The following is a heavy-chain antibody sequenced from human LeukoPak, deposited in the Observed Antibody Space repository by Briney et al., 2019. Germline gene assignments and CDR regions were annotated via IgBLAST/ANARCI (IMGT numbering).Heavy chain of an antibody. D-gene: IGHD3-22*01. CDR3: ALGAYYYDSSGYSP. V-gene: IGHV1-58*02. Sequence: SVKVSCKASGFTFTSSAMQWVRQARGQRLEWIGWIVVGSGNTNYAQKFQERVTITRDMSTSTAYMELSSLRSEDTAVYYCALGAYYYDSSGYSPWGQGTLVTVSS. CDR1: GFTFTSSA. J-gene: IGHJ5*02. CDR2: IVVGSGNT.